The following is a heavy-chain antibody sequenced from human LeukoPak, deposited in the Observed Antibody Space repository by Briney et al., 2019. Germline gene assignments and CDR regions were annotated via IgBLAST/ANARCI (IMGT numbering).Heavy chain of an antibody. D-gene: IGHD4-17*01. Sequence: PSETLSLTCTVSGYSISSGYYWGWIRQPPGKGLEWIGSIYHSGSTYYKPSLKSRVSISVDTSKNQFSLKLNSVTAADTAVYYCARGGSLPGGPPLWGQGTLVTVSS. CDR3: ARGGSLPGGPPL. CDR2: IYHSGST. CDR1: GYSISSGYY. J-gene: IGHJ4*02. V-gene: IGHV4-38-2*02.